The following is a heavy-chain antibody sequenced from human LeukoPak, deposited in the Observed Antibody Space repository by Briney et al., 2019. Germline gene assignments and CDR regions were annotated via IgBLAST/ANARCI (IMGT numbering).Heavy chain of an antibody. J-gene: IGHJ4*02. Sequence: GGSLRLSCAASGFTVSSNYMSWVRQAPGKGLEWVSVIYSGGSTYYADSVKGRFTISRDNSKNTLYLQMNSLRAEDTAVYYCARDTYYYDSSGYYLGVDYWGQGTLVTVSS. CDR1: GFTVSSNY. CDR3: ARDTYYYDSSGYYLGVDY. CDR2: IYSGGST. D-gene: IGHD3-22*01. V-gene: IGHV3-66*02.